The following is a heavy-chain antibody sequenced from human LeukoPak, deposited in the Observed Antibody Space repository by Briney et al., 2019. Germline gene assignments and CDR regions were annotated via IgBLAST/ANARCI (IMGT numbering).Heavy chain of an antibody. V-gene: IGHV1-18*01. CDR3: ARDGSGNWFDP. D-gene: IGHD3-10*01. J-gene: IGHJ5*02. CDR2: INAYNGDT. Sequence: ASVKVSCKASGYTFTSYGISWVRQAPGQGLGWMGWINAYNGDTNYAQNLQGRLTMTTDTSTSTAYMELRSLRSDDTAVYYCARDGSGNWFDPWGQGTLVTVSS. CDR1: GYTFTSYG.